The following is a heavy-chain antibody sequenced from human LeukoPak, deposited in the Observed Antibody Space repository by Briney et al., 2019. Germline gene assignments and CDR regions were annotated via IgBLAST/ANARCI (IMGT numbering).Heavy chain of an antibody. V-gene: IGHV4-59*12. CDR1: GGSISGYY. J-gene: IGHJ5*02. Sequence: SETLSLTCTVSGGSISGYYWSWIRQSPGKRLEWIAYISFTGNTNYNPSLKSRVTISLDTSKTHFSLTLSSVTAADTAVYYCARAEYDSSGYSSVWFDPWGQGTLVTVSS. CDR2: ISFTGNT. D-gene: IGHD3-22*01. CDR3: ARAEYDSSGYSSVWFDP.